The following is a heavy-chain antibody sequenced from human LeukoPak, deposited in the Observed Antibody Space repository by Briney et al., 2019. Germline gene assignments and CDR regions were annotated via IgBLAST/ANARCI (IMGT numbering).Heavy chain of an antibody. CDR1: GVSISSYY. V-gene: IGHV4-59*08. J-gene: IGHJ4*02. D-gene: IGHD6-13*01. Sequence: SETLSLTCTVSGVSISSYYWSWIRQPPGKGLEWIGYISYSGSTNYNPSLKSRVTISVDTSKNQFSLKLSSVTAADTAVYYCARRSDSSWFFDFWGQGTLVTVSS. CDR3: ARRSDSSWFFDF. CDR2: ISYSGST.